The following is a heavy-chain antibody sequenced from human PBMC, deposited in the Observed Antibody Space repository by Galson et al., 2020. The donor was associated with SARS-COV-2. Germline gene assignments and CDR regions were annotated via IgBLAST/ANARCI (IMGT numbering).Heavy chain of an antibody. Sequence: SETLSLTCTVSGGSISSSSYYWGWIRQPPGKGLEWIGSIYYSGSTYYNPSLKSRVTISVDTSKNQFSLKLSSVTATDTAVYYCARLWFRQQEPFDYWGQGTLVTVSS. CDR1: GGSISSSSYY. D-gene: IGHD6-13*01. CDR3: ARLWFRQQEPFDY. CDR2: IYYSGST. J-gene: IGHJ4*02. V-gene: IGHV4-39*01.